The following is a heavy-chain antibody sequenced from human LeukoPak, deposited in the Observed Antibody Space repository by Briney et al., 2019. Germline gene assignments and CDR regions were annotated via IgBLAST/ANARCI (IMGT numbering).Heavy chain of an antibody. CDR3: ARDRGGKDY. Sequence: GGSLRLSCAASGFTFSSYEMNWVRQAPGKGLEWVSYISSSGSNKYYADSVKGRFTISRDNAKNSLHLQMNSLRAEDTAMYYCARDRGGKDYWGQGTLVTVSS. J-gene: IGHJ4*02. CDR2: ISSSGSNK. CDR1: GFTFSSYE. V-gene: IGHV3-48*03. D-gene: IGHD3-16*01.